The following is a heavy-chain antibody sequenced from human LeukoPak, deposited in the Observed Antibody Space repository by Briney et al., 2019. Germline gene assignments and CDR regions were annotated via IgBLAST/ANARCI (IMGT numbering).Heavy chain of an antibody. V-gene: IGHV4-61*02. J-gene: IGHJ3*02. D-gene: IGHD1-7*01. Sequence: MPSETLSLTCTVSGGSISSGSYYWSWIRQPAGKGLEWIGRIYTSGSTNYNPSLKSRVTISVDTSKNQFSLKLSSVTAADTAVYYCARNAGTTSLYVHTFDIWGQGTMVTVSS. CDR1: GGSISSGSYY. CDR3: ARNAGTTSLYVHTFDI. CDR2: IYTSGST.